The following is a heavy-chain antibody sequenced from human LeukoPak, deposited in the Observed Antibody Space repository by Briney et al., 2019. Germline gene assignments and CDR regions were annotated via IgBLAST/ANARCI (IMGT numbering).Heavy chain of an antibody. CDR1: GFTFSKNA. J-gene: IGHJ3*02. CDR2: MSGSGDSS. Sequence: GGSLRPSCAASGFTFSKNAMSWVRQAPGKGLEWVSAMSGSGDSSYYADSVKGRFTISRDISKNTLYLQMNSLGVEDTAVYYCAKNKWERSGAFDIWGQGTMVTVSS. CDR3: AKNKWERSGAFDI. V-gene: IGHV3-23*01. D-gene: IGHD1-26*01.